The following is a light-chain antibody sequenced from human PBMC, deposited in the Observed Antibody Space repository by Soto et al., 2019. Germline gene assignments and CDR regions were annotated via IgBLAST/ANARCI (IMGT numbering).Light chain of an antibody. CDR1: QSVSSY. J-gene: IGKJ4*01. Sequence: EIVLTQSPATLSLSPGERATLSCRASQSVSSYLAWYQQKPGQAPRLLIYDASNRATGIPARFSGSGSGTDFTLNIRSLEPEDFAVYYCQERRNWPPLTFGGGTKVEIK. CDR3: QERRNWPPLT. V-gene: IGKV3-11*01. CDR2: DAS.